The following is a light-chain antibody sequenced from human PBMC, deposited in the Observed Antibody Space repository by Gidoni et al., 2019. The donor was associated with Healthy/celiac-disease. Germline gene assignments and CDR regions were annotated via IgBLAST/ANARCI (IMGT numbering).Light chain of an antibody. Sequence: EILLTQSPATLSLSPGERATLTCRTSQSVRSYLAWYQQKPGQAPRLLIYDASNRATGIPARFSGSGSGTDFTLIISSLEPEDFAVYYCQHRRDWPHTFGQGTRLEIK. CDR1: QSVRSY. CDR2: DAS. J-gene: IGKJ2*01. CDR3: QHRRDWPHT. V-gene: IGKV3-11*01.